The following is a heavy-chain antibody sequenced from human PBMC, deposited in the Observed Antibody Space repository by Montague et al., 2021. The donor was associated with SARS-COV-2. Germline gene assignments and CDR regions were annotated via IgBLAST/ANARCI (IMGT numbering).Heavy chain of an antibody. Sequence: PALVKPTQTLTLTCTFSGFSLSTSGMCVSWIRQPPGKALEWLARIDWDDDKYYSTSLRTRLTISKDTSKNQVVLTMTNMDPVDTATYYCARISYGSGMRFDXWGQGTLVTVSS. CDR1: GFSLSTSGMC. V-gene: IGHV2-70*11. J-gene: IGHJ4*02. CDR3: ARISYGSGMRFDX. D-gene: IGHD3-10*01. CDR2: IDWDDDK.